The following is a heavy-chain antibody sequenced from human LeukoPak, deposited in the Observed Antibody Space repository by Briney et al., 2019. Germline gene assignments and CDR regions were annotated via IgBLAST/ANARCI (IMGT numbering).Heavy chain of an antibody. Sequence: SETLSLTCTVSGGSISSSSYYWGWIRQPPGKGLEWIGSIYYSGSTYHNPSLKSRVTISVDTSKNQFSLKLSSVTATDTAVYYCARHLIVNVGATTIRWFDPWGQGTLVTVSS. J-gene: IGHJ5*02. CDR1: GGSISSSSYY. CDR3: ARHLIVNVGATTIRWFDP. V-gene: IGHV4-39*01. CDR2: IYYSGST. D-gene: IGHD1-26*01.